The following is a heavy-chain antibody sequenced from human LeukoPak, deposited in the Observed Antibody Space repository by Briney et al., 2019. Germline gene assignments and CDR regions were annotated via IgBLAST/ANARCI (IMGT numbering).Heavy chain of an antibody. Sequence: SETLSLTCTVSGYSISSGYYWGWIRQPPGKGLEWIGSIYHSGSTYYNPSLKSRVTISVDTSKNQFSLKLSSVTAADTAVYYCARRVDIRGYYFDYWAREPWSPSPQ. D-gene: IGHD2-2*03. V-gene: IGHV4-38-2*02. CDR2: IYHSGST. CDR1: GYSISSGYY. J-gene: IGHJ4*02. CDR3: ARRVDIRGYYFDY.